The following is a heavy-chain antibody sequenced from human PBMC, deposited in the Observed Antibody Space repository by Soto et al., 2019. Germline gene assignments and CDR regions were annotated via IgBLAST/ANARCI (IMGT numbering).Heavy chain of an antibody. Sequence: QVQLQESGPGLVKPSQTLSLTCTVSGGSISSGGYYWSWIRQHPGKGLEWIGYIYYSGSTYYNPSLKSRVTISVDTSKNQFSLKLSSVTAADTAVYYCARDQSLGVWADGYYYGMDVWGQGTTVTVSS. D-gene: IGHD6-6*01. CDR2: IYYSGST. V-gene: IGHV4-31*03. CDR1: GGSISSGGYY. CDR3: ARDQSLGVWADGYYYGMDV. J-gene: IGHJ6*02.